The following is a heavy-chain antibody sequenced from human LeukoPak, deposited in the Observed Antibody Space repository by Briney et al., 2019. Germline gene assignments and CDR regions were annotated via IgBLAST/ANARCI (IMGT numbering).Heavy chain of an antibody. Sequence: PSETLSLTCAVSGGSISSSNWWSWVRQPPGKGLEWIGEIYHSGSTNYNPSLKSRVTISVDKSKNQFSLKLSSVTAADTAVYYCARRQELWEWELLRAFDIWGQGTMVTVSS. D-gene: IGHD1-26*01. V-gene: IGHV4-4*02. CDR3: ARRQELWEWELLRAFDI. CDR1: GGSISSSNW. J-gene: IGHJ3*02. CDR2: IYHSGST.